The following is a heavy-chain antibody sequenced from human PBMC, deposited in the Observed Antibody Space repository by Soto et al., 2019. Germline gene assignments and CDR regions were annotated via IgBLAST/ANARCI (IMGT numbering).Heavy chain of an antibody. Sequence: QVQLVQSGAEVKKPGPPGKVSCKASGYTFTSYDTTGVRQAPEQGLEGMGWMNPNSGNTAYAQKFQGRVTMTRNTSISTAYMELSSLRSEDTAVYYCARGVVGGNLPNWGQGTLVTVSS. CDR1: GYTFTSYD. J-gene: IGHJ4*02. CDR3: ARGVVGGNLPN. CDR2: MNPNSGNT. D-gene: IGHD2-15*01. V-gene: IGHV1-8*01.